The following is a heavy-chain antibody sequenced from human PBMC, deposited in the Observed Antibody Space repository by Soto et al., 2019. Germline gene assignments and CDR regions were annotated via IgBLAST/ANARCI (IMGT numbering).Heavy chain of an antibody. CDR1: GFTFSDYY. D-gene: IGHD3-22*01. Sequence: VGSLRLSCAASGFTFSDYYMSWIRQAPGKGLEWISYISAGGGSTIYYADSVKGRFTISRDNARNSLYLRMNSLRGEDTAAYYCARQRGYYDSSGLDYWGQGALVTVSS. CDR3: ARQRGYYDSSGLDY. V-gene: IGHV3-11*01. J-gene: IGHJ4*02. CDR2: ISAGGGSTI.